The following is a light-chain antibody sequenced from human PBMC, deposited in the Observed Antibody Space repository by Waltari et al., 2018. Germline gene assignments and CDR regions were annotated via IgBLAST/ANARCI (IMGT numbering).Light chain of an antibody. CDR3: QQYYSTLIT. CDR1: PSVLYSSNNQNY. Sequence: DIVMTQSPDPLAVSLGERATINCKSSPSVLYSSNNQNYLAWYQQKPRQPPRLLIYWASTRESGVPDRFSGSGSGTDFTLTINSLQAEDVAVYYCQQYYSTLITFGQGTRLEIK. V-gene: IGKV4-1*01. J-gene: IGKJ5*01. CDR2: WAS.